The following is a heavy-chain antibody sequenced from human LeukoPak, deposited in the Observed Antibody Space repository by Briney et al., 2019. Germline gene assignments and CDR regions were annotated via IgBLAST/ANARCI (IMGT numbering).Heavy chain of an antibody. D-gene: IGHD6-19*01. V-gene: IGHV3-23*01. J-gene: IGHJ4*01. CDR3: AKGIYSCGWSYFDY. Sequence: GGSLRLSCAASGFTFSNSAMSWVRQAPGKGLEWVSTLSGSGITTYYADSVKGRFTISRDNSKNTLYLQMNSLRAEDTAVYYCAKGIYSCGWSYFDYWGHGTLVTVSS. CDR2: LSGSGITT. CDR1: GFTFSNSA.